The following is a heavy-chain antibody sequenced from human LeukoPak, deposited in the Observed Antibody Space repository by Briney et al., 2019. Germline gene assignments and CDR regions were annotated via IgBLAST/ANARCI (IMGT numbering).Heavy chain of an antibody. D-gene: IGHD6-13*01. V-gene: IGHV1-46*01. CDR1: GYTFTSYY. J-gene: IGHJ4*02. Sequence: ASVKVSCKASGYTFTSYYMHWVRRAPGQGLEWMGIINPSGGSTSYAQKFQGRVTMTRDTSTSTVYMELSSLRFEDTAVYYCARDRGLIAAAEYYFDYWGQGTLVTVSS. CDR2: INPSGGST. CDR3: ARDRGLIAAAEYYFDY.